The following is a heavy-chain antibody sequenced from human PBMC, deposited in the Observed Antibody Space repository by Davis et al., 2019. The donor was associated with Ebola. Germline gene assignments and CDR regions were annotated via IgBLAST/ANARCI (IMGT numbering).Heavy chain of an antibody. D-gene: IGHD5-18*01. CDR1: GGSISSYY. J-gene: IGHJ5*02. Sequence: MPSETLSLPCTVSGGSISSYYCGWLRQPPGKGLEWIGSIYYSGSHYYNPSLESRVAISADTSKNQFSLSLTSVTAADTAVYYCARYRYTPNWFDPWGQGTLVTVSS. CDR3: ARYRYTPNWFDP. CDR2: IYYSGSH. V-gene: IGHV4-39*01.